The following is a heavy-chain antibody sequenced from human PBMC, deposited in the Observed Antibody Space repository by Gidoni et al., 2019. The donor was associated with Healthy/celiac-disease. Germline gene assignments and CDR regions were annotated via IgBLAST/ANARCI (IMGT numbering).Heavy chain of an antibody. V-gene: IGHV3-21*01. D-gene: IGHD5-18*01. Sequence: EVQLVESGGGLVKLGGSLRLSCAASGFPFSSYSMNWVRQAPGKGLEWVSSISSSSSYIYYADSVKGRFTISRDNAKNSLYLQMNSLRAEDTAVYYCARGAHDTAMAVFNDYWGQGTLVTVSS. CDR1: GFPFSSYS. CDR2: ISSSSSYI. J-gene: IGHJ4*02. CDR3: ARGAHDTAMAVFNDY.